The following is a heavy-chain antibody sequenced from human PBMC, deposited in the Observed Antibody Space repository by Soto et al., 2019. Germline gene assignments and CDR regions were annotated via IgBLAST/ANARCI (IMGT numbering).Heavy chain of an antibody. Sequence: QVQLVQSGAEVKKPGSSVKVSCKASGGTFSSYTISWVRQAPGQGLEWMGRIIPILGIANYAQKFQGRVTITADKSTSTAYMELSSLRSEDTAVYYCATSPYSSRKKYGMDVWGQGTTVTVSS. V-gene: IGHV1-69*02. CDR3: ATSPYSSRKKYGMDV. D-gene: IGHD6-13*01. J-gene: IGHJ6*02. CDR1: GGTFSSYT. CDR2: IIPILGIA.